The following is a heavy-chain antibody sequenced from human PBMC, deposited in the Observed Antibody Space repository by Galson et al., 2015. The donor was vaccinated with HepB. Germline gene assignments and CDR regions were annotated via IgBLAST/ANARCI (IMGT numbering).Heavy chain of an antibody. D-gene: IGHD2-21*02. CDR3: ARRRVVTNWFDP. J-gene: IGHJ5*02. CDR2: IDPSDSYT. Sequence: SGTEVAKPGESLRISCKGSGYSFTSYWISWVRQMPGKGLVWQGRIDPSDSYTNYSPSFQGHVTISADKSISTAYLQWISLKASDTAMYYCARRRVVTNWFDPWGQGTLVTVSS. V-gene: IGHV5-10-1*01. CDR1: GYSFTSYW.